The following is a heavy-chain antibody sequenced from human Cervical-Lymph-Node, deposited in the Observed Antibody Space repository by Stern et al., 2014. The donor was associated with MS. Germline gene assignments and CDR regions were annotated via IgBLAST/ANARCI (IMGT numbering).Heavy chain of an antibody. J-gene: IGHJ4*02. CDR3: ARAWSGFDFDY. CDR2: IYYSGSA. CDR1: GGSISSGGYY. D-gene: IGHD2-21*01. Sequence: QVQLQESGPGLEKPSQTLSLTCTVSGGSISSGGYYWSWIRQHPGKGLEWIGHIYYSGSAYYNPSLKSRVTISVDTSKNQFSLKLSSVTAADTAVYYCARAWSGFDFDYWGQGTLVTVSS. V-gene: IGHV4-31*03.